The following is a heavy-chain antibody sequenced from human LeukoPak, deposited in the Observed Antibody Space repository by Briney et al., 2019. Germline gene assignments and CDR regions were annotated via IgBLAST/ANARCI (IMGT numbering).Heavy chain of an antibody. CDR3: AGDSTYYYDSSGYYKDY. D-gene: IGHD3-22*01. V-gene: IGHV3-21*01. Sequence: GGSLRLSCAASGFTFSSYSMNWVRQAPGKGLEWVSSISSSSSYIYYADSVKGRFTISRDNAKNSLYLQMNSLRAEDTAVYYCAGDSTYYYDSSGYYKDYWGQGTLVTVSS. J-gene: IGHJ4*02. CDR2: ISSSSSYI. CDR1: GFTFSSYS.